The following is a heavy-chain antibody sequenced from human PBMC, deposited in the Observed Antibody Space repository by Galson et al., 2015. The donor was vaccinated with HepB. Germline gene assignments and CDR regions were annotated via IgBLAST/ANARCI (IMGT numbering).Heavy chain of an antibody. J-gene: IGHJ6*02. V-gene: IGHV3-30*03. D-gene: IGHD6-13*01. CDR2: ISYDGSNK. CDR1: GFTFSSYG. Sequence: SLRLSCAASGFTFSSYGMHWVRQAPGKGLEWVAVISYDGSNKYYADSVKGRFTISRDNSKNTLYLQMNSLRAEDTAVCYCARDRGSSSWYYYYYYGMDVWGQGTTVTVSS. CDR3: ARDRGSSSWYYYYYYGMDV.